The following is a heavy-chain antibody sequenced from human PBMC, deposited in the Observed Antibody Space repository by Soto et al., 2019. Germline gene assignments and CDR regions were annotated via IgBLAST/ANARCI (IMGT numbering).Heavy chain of an antibody. CDR1: GFTFSSYA. CDR2: ISGSGGST. V-gene: IGHV3-23*01. CDR3: ARERHSSSYNWFDP. J-gene: IGHJ5*02. Sequence: GGSLRLSCAASGFTFSSYAMSWVRQAPGQGLEWVSAISGSGGSTYYADSVKGRFTISRDNSKNTLYLQMNSLRAEDTAVYYCARERHSSSYNWFDPWGQGTLVTVSS. D-gene: IGHD6-13*01.